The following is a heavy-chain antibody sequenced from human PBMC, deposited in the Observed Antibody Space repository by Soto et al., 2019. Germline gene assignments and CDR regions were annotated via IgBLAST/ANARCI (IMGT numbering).Heavy chain of an antibody. CDR2: IYYSGRT. CDR1: GGSINDFY. J-gene: IGHJ4*02. D-gene: IGHD6-6*01. V-gene: IGHV4-59*01. CDR3: ARVGGVAARTFDY. Sequence: QVQLQESGPGLVKASETLSLTCTVSGGSINDFYWSWIRQPPGKGLEWIGYIYYSGRTDYNPSLKGRVTISVDTSKNQFSLKVRSVTAADTAVYYCARVGGVAARTFDYWGQGTLVTVFS.